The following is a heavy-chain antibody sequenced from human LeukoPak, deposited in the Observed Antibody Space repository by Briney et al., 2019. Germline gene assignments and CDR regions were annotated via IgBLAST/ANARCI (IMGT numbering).Heavy chain of an antibody. CDR3: ARDPYSGTYGNTYYYYMDV. D-gene: IGHD1-26*01. V-gene: IGHV3-48*03. CDR1: GFTFSSYE. J-gene: IGHJ6*03. CDR2: ISSSGSTI. Sequence: GGSLRLSCAASGFTFSSYEMNWVRQAPGKGLEWVSYISSSGSTIYYADSVKGRFTISRDNAKNSLYLQMNSLRVEDTAVYYCARDPYSGTYGNTYYYYMDVWGKGTTVTISS.